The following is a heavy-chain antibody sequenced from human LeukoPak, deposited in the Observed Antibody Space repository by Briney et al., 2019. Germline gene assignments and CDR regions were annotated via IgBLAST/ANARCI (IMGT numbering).Heavy chain of an antibody. J-gene: IGHJ4*02. CDR2: INPNSGVT. V-gene: IGHV1-2*02. CDR1: GYTFAGYY. Sequence: ASVKVSCKASGYTFAGYYMRWVRQAPGQGLEWMGWINPNSGVTNYAQKFQGRVTMTRDTSISTAYMELSRPRSDDTAVYYCATYASGSYLSFDYWGQGALVTVSS. CDR3: ATYASGSYLSFDY. D-gene: IGHD3-10*01.